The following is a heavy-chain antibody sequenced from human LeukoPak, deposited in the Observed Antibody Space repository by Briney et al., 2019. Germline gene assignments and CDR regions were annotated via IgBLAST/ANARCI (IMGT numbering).Heavy chain of an antibody. V-gene: IGHV3-23*01. D-gene: IGHD4-17*01. CDR2: ISGSGVST. Sequence: RGSLRLSCAASGFSFHSYAMTWVRQAPGEGLEWVAGISGSGVSTHYADSVKGRFTISRDNSKNTLHVQMNSLKAEDTAVYYCAKIIDYGALDACDIWGQGTMVTVSS. CDR1: GFSFHSYA. J-gene: IGHJ3*02. CDR3: AKIIDYGALDACDI.